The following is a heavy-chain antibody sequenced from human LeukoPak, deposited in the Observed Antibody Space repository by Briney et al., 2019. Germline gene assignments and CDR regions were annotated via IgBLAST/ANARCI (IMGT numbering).Heavy chain of an antibody. J-gene: IGHJ4*02. Sequence: SETPSLTCTVSGGSISSYYWSWIRQPPGKGLEWIGEIYHSGSTNYNPSLKSRVTISVDKSKNQFSLKLSSVTAADTAVYYCARDVAYGDSSYYFDYWGQGTLVTVSS. CDR1: GGSISSYY. CDR2: IYHSGST. CDR3: ARDVAYGDSSYYFDY. V-gene: IGHV4-59*12. D-gene: IGHD4-17*01.